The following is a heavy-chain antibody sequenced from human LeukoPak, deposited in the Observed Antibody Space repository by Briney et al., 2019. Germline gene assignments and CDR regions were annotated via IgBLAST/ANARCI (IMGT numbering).Heavy chain of an antibody. V-gene: IGHV3-21*01. J-gene: IGHJ5*02. Sequence: GGSLRLSCAASGFSFSSYNMNWVRQAPGKGLEWVSSISSSSRYIYYADSVKGRFTISRDNTKNSLYLQMHSLRAEDTAVYYCARELGYCTSTSCFERADPWGQGTLVTVSS. CDR1: GFSFSSYN. D-gene: IGHD2-2*01. CDR2: ISSSSRYI. CDR3: ARELGYCTSTSCFERADP.